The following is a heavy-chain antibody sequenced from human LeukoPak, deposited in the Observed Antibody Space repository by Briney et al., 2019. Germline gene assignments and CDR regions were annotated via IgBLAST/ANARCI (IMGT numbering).Heavy chain of an antibody. CDR2: IYYIGRT. V-gene: IGHV4-59*08. J-gene: IGHJ2*01. CDR3: ASCSGTDCYWYFDL. D-gene: IGHD1/OR15-1a*01. Sequence: SETLSLTCTVSGGSIANHYWTWIRQPPGKGLEWIGYIYYIGRTQYNPSLKSRVTISLDTSKNQVSLRLNSVTAADTSMYYCASCSGTDCYWYFDLWGRGTLVTVSS. CDR1: GGSIANHY.